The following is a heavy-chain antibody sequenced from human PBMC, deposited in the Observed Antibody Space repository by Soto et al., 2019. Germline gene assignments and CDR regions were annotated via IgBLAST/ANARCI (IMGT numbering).Heavy chain of an antibody. CDR3: VRDKDGTYNFDY. CDR2: ISSRHNPT. Sequence: QVQLVESGGGSIKPGESLRLSCAASGFTFSTYYMAWIRQPPGKGLEWVSYISSRHNPTYYADSVKGRFTISRDNAKNSRYLHITSLRADDTAVYYCVRDKDGTYNFDYWGQGTLVTVSS. J-gene: IGHJ4*02. D-gene: IGHD1-26*01. CDR1: GFTFSTYY. V-gene: IGHV3-11*01.